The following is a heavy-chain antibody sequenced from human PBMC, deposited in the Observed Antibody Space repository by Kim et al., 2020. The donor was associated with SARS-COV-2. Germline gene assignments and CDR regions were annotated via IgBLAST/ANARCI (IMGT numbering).Heavy chain of an antibody. CDR3: ARDHLKSIVVVIAPRPYYYYMDD. CDR2: MNPNSGNT. CDR1: GYTFTSYD. J-gene: IGHJ6*03. V-gene: IGHV1-8*01. Sequence: ASVKVSCKASGYTFTSYDINWVRQATGQGLEWMGWMNPNSGNTGYAQKFQGRVTMTRNTSISTAYMELSSLRSEDTAVYYCARDHLKSIVVVIAPRPYYYYMDDWGKGTTVTVSS. D-gene: IGHD2-21*01.